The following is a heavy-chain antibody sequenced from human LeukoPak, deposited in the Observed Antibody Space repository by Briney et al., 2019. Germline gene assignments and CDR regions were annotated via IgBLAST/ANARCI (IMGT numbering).Heavy chain of an antibody. CDR3: ARGNFYDNKGYSPELRY. CDR1: GYTFSGYY. V-gene: IGHV1-2*02. Sequence: ASVKVSCKASGYTFSGYYMHWVRQAPGQGLEWVGWINPNSGGTNYAQKFQGRVTMTRDTSISTAYMELSRLLSGDTAVYYCARGNFYDNKGYSPELRYWGQGTLVTVSS. D-gene: IGHD3-10*01. CDR2: INPNSGGT. J-gene: IGHJ4*02.